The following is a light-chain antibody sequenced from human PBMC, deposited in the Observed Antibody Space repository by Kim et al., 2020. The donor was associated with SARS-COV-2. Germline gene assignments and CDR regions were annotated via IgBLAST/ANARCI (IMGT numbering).Light chain of an antibody. CDR2: RSN. CDR3: SAWDIGLNGWV. J-gene: IGLJ3*02. Sequence: LTQPPSVSKGLRHTATLTCTGNSNNVGDQGAAWLQQRQGHPPKLLCDRSNNRPSGISERFSASRSGITASLTITGLQPEDEADYYCSAWDIGLNGWVFGRGTQLTVL. V-gene: IGLV10-54*04. CDR1: SNNVGDQG.